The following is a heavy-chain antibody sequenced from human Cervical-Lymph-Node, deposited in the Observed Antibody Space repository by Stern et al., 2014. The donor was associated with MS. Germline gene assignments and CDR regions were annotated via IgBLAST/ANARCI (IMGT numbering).Heavy chain of an antibody. CDR3: ARDLGVGPTAY. Sequence: VQLVQSGAEVRKPGSSVKVSCKASGGTFSNSGISWVRQAPGQGLEWMGGIIPLFGTTNYAQKFQGRFTITADKSTGTAFLELRSLTSDDTAVYYCARDLGVGPTAYWGQGTLVTVSS. D-gene: IGHD1-26*01. CDR1: GGTFSNSG. J-gene: IGHJ4*02. V-gene: IGHV1-69*06. CDR2: IIPLFGTT.